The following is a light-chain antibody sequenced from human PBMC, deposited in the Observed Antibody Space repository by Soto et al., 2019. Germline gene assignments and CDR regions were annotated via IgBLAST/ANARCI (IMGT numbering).Light chain of an antibody. CDR3: QQRSNWPLT. Sequence: VLTQSPATLSLSPGERATLSCRASQSVSSYLAWYQQKPGQAPRLLIYDASNRATGIPARFSGSGSVTDFTLTISSLEPEDFAVYYCQQRSNWPLTFGGGTKVDIK. CDR2: DAS. V-gene: IGKV3-11*01. J-gene: IGKJ4*01. CDR1: QSVSSY.